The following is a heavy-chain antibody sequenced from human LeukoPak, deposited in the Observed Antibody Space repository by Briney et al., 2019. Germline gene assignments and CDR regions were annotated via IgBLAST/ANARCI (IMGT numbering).Heavy chain of an antibody. CDR1: GGSFSGYY. CDR2: INHSGST. Sequence: SETLSLTCAVYGGSFSGYYWSWIRQPPGKGLEWIGEINHSGSTNYNPSLKSRVTLSVDTSNNQFSLKLNSVTAADTAIYYCARLSRDYDDYVGALDYWGQGALVTVSS. J-gene: IGHJ4*02. V-gene: IGHV4-34*01. D-gene: IGHD4-17*01. CDR3: ARLSRDYDDYVGALDY.